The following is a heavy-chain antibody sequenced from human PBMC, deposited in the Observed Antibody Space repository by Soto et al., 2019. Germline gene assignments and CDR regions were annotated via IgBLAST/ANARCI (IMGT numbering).Heavy chain of an antibody. J-gene: IGHJ6*03. CDR3: ARFNGSGTNYYMDV. D-gene: IGHD3-10*01. CDR1: GYIFTSYG. CDR2: ISVDSGNT. V-gene: IGHV1-18*01. Sequence: QVQLVQSGAELKKPGASAKVSCKASGYIFTSYGISWVRQAPGQGLEWMAWISVDSGNTNYAQNFQGRVTMTTDTSVSTAHMELRSLRSDATAVYYCARFNGSGTNYYMDVWGKGTKVIVSS.